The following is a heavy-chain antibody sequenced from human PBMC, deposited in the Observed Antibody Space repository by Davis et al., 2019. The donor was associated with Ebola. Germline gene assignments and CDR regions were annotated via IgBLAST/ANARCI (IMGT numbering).Heavy chain of an antibody. V-gene: IGHV3-33*01. D-gene: IGHD4-17*01. CDR3: ARDRTVTYYIDY. J-gene: IGHJ4*02. Sequence: GESLKISCAASGFTFRSYGMHWVRQAPGQGLEWVAVIWYDGSNKYYADSVKGRFTISRDNSKNTLYLQMNSLRAEDTAVYYCARDRTVTYYIDYWGQGTLVTVSS. CDR2: IWYDGSNK. CDR1: GFTFRSYG.